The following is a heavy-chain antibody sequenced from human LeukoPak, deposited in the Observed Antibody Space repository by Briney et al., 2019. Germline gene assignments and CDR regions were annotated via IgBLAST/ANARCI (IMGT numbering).Heavy chain of an antibody. V-gene: IGHV3-23*01. J-gene: IGHJ4*02. Sequence: GGSLRLSCAASGFTFSSYAMSWVRQSPGKGLEWVSAISGGGGSTYYADSVKGRFTISRDNSKNTLYLQMNSLRADDTAVYYCARGALRLGSTTYFDYRGQGTLVTVSS. CDR2: ISGGGGST. D-gene: IGHD2/OR15-2a*01. CDR3: ARGALRLGSTTYFDY. CDR1: GFTFSSYA.